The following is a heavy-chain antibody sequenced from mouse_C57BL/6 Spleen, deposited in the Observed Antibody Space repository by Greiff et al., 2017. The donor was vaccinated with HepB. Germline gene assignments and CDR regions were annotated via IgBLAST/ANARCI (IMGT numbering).Heavy chain of an antibody. CDR2: INPSNGGT. CDR1: GYTFTSYW. CDR3: ARGGYYDWYFDV. D-gene: IGHD2-3*01. V-gene: IGHV1-53*01. J-gene: IGHJ1*03. Sequence: QVQLQQSGTELVKPGASVKLSCKASGYTFTSYWMHWVKQRPGQGLEWIGNINPSNGGTNYNEKFKSKATLTVDKSSSTAYMQLSSLTSEDSAVYYCARGGYYDWYFDVWGTGTTVTVSS.